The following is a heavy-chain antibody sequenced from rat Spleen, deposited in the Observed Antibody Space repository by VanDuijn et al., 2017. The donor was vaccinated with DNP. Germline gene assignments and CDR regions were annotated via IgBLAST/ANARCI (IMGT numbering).Heavy chain of an antibody. Sequence: EVQLVESGGGLVQPGRSLKLSCAASGFTFSTYAIHWIRQAPRKGLEWVASISYDGGRIYYGDSVKGRFTISRDNAKSTLYLQMNSLRSEDMATEYWARGAIATCGYLGQGVMVKVSS. D-gene: IGHD3-6*01. CDR3: ARGAIATCGY. CDR1: GFTFSTYA. V-gene: IGHV5-22*01. CDR2: ISYDGGRI. J-gene: IGHJ2*01.